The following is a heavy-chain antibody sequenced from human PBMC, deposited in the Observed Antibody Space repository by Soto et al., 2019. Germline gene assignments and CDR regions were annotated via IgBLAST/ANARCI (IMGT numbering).Heavy chain of an antibody. V-gene: IGHV4-59*01. Sequence: SETLSLTCTVSGGSITSSYWSWIRRPPGKGLEWIAYIYDTGISGYTPSTSYNPSLKSRVTMSVDTSKSQFSLKLTSVTAAATAVYYCARGEDAFFYYGLDVWGQGITVTVSS. CDR1: GGSITSSY. J-gene: IGHJ6*02. CDR2: IYDTGISGYTPST. CDR3: ARGEDAFFYYGLDV.